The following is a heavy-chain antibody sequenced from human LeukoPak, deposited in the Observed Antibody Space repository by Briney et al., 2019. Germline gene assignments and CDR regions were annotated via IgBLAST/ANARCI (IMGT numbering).Heavy chain of an antibody. CDR2: IYYSGST. J-gene: IGHJ4*02. V-gene: IGHV4-34*01. CDR3: ARAGGSFLFDY. Sequence: SETLSLTCAVYGGSFSGYYWSWIRQPPGKGLEWIGNIYYSGSTYYNPSLKSRVTISEDASKNQFSLKLTSVTAADTAVYYCARAGGSFLFDYWGQGTLVTVSS. D-gene: IGHD1-26*01. CDR1: GGSFSGYY.